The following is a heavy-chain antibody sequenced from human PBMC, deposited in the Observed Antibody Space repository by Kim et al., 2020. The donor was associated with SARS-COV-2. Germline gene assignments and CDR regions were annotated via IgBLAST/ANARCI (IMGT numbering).Heavy chain of an antibody. CDR1: GYTFTSYA. D-gene: IGHD3-10*01. V-gene: IGHV1-3*01. Sequence: ASVKVSCKASGYTFTSYAMHWVRQAPGQRLEWMGWINAGNGNTKYSQKFQGRVTITRDTSASTAYMELSSLRSEDTAVYYCARELSVYYGSGSPIYYYYGMDVWGQGTTVTVSS. CDR3: ARELSVYYGSGSPIYYYYGMDV. J-gene: IGHJ6*02. CDR2: INAGNGNT.